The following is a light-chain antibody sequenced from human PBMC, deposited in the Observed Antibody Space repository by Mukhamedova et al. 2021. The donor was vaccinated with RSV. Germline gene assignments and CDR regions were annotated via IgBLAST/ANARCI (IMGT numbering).Light chain of an antibody. CDR2: RAS. J-gene: IGKJ2*01. V-gene: IGKV1-5*03. CDR3: QHYSSYLYT. Sequence: WYQRRVHGRAPKLLVHRASSLESGVPSRFSGSGSGTEFTLTITSLQPDDFATSYCQHYSSYLYTFGQGTNLEIK.